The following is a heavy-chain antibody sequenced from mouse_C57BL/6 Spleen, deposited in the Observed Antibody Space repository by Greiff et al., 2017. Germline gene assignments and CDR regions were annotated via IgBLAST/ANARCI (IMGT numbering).Heavy chain of an antibody. CDR2: ISYDGSN. D-gene: IGHD2-2*01. V-gene: IGHV3-6*01. CDR1: GYSITSGYY. CDR3: ARVYYGYDGAWFAY. Sequence: EVKLVESGPGLVKPSQSLSLTCSVTGYSITSGYYWNWIRQFPGNKLEWMGYISYDGSNNYNPSLKNRISITRDTSKNQFFLKLNSVTTEDTATYYCARVYYGYDGAWFAYWGQGTLVTVSA. J-gene: IGHJ3*01.